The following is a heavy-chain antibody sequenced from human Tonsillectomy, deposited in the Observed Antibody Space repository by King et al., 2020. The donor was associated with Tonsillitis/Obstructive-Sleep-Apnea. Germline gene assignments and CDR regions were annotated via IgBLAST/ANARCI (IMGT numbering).Heavy chain of an antibody. CDR1: GGSISGYF. V-gene: IGHV4-59*01. J-gene: IGHJ6*02. Sequence: QLQESGPRLVKPSETLSLTCTVSGGSISGYFWNWIRQPPGKGLEWIGYISHSGSTHYNPSLKSRVSISVDTSKRQFSLKVTSVTAADTAVYYCARVDHYYYGMDVWGQGTTVTVSS. CDR2: ISHSGST. CDR3: ARVDHYYYGMDV.